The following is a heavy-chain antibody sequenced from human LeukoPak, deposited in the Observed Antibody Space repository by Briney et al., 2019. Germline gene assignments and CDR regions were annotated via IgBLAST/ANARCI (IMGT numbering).Heavy chain of an antibody. CDR1: GFTFSSYA. J-gene: IGHJ4*02. D-gene: IGHD6-19*01. CDR2: ISYDGRNS. Sequence: GGSLRLSCAASGFTFSSYAMHWVRQAPGKGLEWVAVISYDGRNSYYADPVKGRFTISRDNSKNTLYLQMNSLRAEGTAVYHCAKDRVEGKKWLAQFDYWGQGALVTVSS. CDR3: AKDRVEGKKWLAQFDY. V-gene: IGHV3-30*18.